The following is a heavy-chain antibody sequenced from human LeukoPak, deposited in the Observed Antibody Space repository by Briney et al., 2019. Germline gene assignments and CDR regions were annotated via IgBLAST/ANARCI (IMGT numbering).Heavy chain of an antibody. CDR2: ISWNSGSI. CDR1: GFTFDDYA. Sequence: PGGSLRLSCAASGFTFDDYAMHWVRQAPGKGLEWVSGISWNSGSIGYADSVKGRFTISRDNAKNSLYLQMNSLRAEDTALYYCAKDSRYCGGDCYSGFDYWGQRTLVTVSS. J-gene: IGHJ4*02. D-gene: IGHD2-21*01. V-gene: IGHV3-9*01. CDR3: AKDSRYCGGDCYSGFDY.